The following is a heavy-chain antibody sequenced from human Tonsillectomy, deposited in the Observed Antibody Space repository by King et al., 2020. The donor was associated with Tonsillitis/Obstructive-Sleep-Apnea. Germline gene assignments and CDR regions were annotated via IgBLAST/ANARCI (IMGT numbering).Heavy chain of an antibody. J-gene: IGHJ5*02. Sequence: LQLQESGPGLVKPSETLSLTCTVSGDSMRNFYWSWIRQPPGKGLEWIAYIYYSGSTNYNPSLKSRVTISIDTSKNQFSLKLSSVTAADTAVYYCARMGRFGGARAMFDPWGKGTLVTVSP. CDR1: GDSMRNFY. CDR2: IYYSGST. CDR3: ARMGRFGGARAMFDP. D-gene: IGHD3-16*01. V-gene: IGHV4-59*08.